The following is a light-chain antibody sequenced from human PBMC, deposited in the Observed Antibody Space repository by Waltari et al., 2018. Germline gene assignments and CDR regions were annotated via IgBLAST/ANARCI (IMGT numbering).Light chain of an antibody. CDR1: SSDVGGYNY. Sequence: QSALTQPRSVSGSPGQSVAISCPGTSSDVGGYNYVSWYQQHPGKAPKLLIHDVTKRPSGVPDRFSGSKAGNTASRTSSGLQADDEGDYYCCSYADTYTWVFGGGTKVTVL. J-gene: IGLJ3*02. CDR3: CSYADTYTWV. V-gene: IGLV2-11*01. CDR2: DVT.